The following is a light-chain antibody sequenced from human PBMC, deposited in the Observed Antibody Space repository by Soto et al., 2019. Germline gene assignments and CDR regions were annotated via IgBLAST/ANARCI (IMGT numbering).Light chain of an antibody. J-gene: IGKJ3*01. CDR3: QQYGSSPFT. V-gene: IGKV3-20*01. CDR1: QSISSSY. CDR2: GAS. Sequence: EIVLTQSPGTLSLSPGERATLSCRASQSISSSYLAWYQQKPGQAPRLLIYGASHRATGIPDRFSGSGSGTDFTLTISRLEPEDCAVYYCQQYGSSPFTFGHGTKVDIK.